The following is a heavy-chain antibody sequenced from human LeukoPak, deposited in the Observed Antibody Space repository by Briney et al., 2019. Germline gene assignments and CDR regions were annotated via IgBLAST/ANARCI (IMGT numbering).Heavy chain of an antibody. V-gene: IGHV3-21*01. Sequence: GGSLRLSCAASGFTFSSYSMRWVRQAPGKGLEWVSSISSSSSYIYYADSVKGRLTISRENAKNSLYMQMNSLRAEDTAVYYCARDGFSYYYDSSGASDYWGQGTLVTVSS. CDR1: GFTFSSYS. D-gene: IGHD3-22*01. CDR2: ISSSSSYI. CDR3: ARDGFSYYYDSSGASDY. J-gene: IGHJ4*02.